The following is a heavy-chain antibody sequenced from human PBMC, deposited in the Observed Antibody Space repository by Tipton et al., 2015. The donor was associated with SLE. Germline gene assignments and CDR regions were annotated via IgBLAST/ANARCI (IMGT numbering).Heavy chain of an antibody. CDR1: GGSFSGYY. CDR2: IYYSGST. V-gene: IGHV4-59*12. D-gene: IGHD6-6*01. J-gene: IGHJ4*02. Sequence: TLSLTCAVNGGSFSGYYWNWIRQPPGKGLEWIGYIYYSGSTNYNPSLKSRVTISVDTSKNQFSLKLSSVTAADTAVYYCARESQSFSSSGYWGQGTLVTISS. CDR3: ARESQSFSSSGY.